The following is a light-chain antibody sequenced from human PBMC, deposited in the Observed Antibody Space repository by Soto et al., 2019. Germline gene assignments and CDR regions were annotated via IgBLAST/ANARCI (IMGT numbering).Light chain of an antibody. V-gene: IGKV3-15*01. Sequence: EIVVTQSPATLSVSPGERATLSCRASQSVSSYLAWYQQKPGQAPRLLIYGASTRATGIPARFSGSGSGTEFTLTISSLQSEDFAVYYCQQYSNWPPETFGQGTKVEIK. CDR1: QSVSSY. CDR2: GAS. CDR3: QQYSNWPPET. J-gene: IGKJ1*01.